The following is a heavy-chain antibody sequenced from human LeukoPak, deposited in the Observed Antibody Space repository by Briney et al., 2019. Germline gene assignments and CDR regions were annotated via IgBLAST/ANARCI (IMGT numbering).Heavy chain of an antibody. CDR3: ARDRESSPWELLSFY. V-gene: IGHV4-38-2*02. D-gene: IGHD1-26*01. J-gene: IGHJ4*02. Sequence: KPSETLTLTCAVSGYSIRSGYYWAWIRQPPGKGLEWIGIFHHTRSTYYNPSLKSRVTLSVDRSNNNFSLNMNSVTAADTSVYYCARDRESSPWELLSFYWGEGTHVSVSS. CDR2: FHHTRST. CDR1: GYSIRSGYY.